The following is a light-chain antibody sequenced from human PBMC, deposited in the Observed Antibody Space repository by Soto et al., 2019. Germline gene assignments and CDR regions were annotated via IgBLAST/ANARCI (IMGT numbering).Light chain of an antibody. Sequence: QTVVTQPPSVSGAPGQRVTISCTGSSSNIGAGYDVHWYQQLPGTAPKLLIYGNSNRPSGVPDRFSGSKSGTSAPLAITGLQAEDEADYYCQSYDSSLSGYVVFGGGTKLTV. V-gene: IGLV1-40*01. J-gene: IGLJ2*01. CDR2: GNS. CDR3: QSYDSSLSGYVV. CDR1: SSNIGAGYD.